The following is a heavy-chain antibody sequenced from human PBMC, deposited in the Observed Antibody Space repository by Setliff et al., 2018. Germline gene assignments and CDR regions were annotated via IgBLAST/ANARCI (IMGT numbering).Heavy chain of an antibody. Sequence: SETLSLTCIVSGCSINSYYWNWIRQPPGKGLEWIGTIHHSGNTYYKPSLNIRLTIAVDTSKNQFSLRLTSVTAADTAIYYCARVRNTQNGFFDYWSQGTLVTVS. D-gene: IGHD1-1*01. CDR1: GCSINSYY. CDR3: ARVRNTQNGFFDY. J-gene: IGHJ4*02. CDR2: IHHSGNT. V-gene: IGHV4-59*12.